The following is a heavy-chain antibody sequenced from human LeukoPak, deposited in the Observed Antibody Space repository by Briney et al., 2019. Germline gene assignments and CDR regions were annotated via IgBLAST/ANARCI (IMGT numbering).Heavy chain of an antibody. CDR1: GGSISSYY. J-gene: IGHJ4*02. Sequence: SETLSLTCTVSGGSISSYYWSWIRQPPGKGLDWIGYISYSGSTNYNPSLKSRVTISVDTSENQFSLKLSSVTAADTAVYYCARAGKAAAGTFDYWGQGTLVTVSS. CDR3: ARAGKAAAGTFDY. D-gene: IGHD6-13*01. CDR2: ISYSGST. V-gene: IGHV4-59*01.